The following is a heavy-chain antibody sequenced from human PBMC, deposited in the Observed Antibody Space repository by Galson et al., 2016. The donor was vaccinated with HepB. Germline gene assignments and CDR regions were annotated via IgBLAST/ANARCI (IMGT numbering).Heavy chain of an antibody. V-gene: IGHV4-39*01. CDR1: GGSISSSRYY. D-gene: IGHD3-10*01. J-gene: IGHJ3*02. CDR2: IYYSGST. CDR3: ARHGVLWSDDAFDI. Sequence: SETLSLTCTVSGGSISSSRYYWGWIRQPPGKGLESIASIYYSGSTFYNPSLKSRVTISVDTSKNQFSLKLSSVTAADTAVYYCARHGVLWSDDAFDIWGQGTMVTVSS.